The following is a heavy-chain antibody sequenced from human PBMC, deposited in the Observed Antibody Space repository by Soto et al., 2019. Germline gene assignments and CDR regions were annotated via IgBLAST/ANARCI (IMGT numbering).Heavy chain of an antibody. CDR2: ISAYNGNT. CDR3: ARDLGQQLVDY. V-gene: IGHV1-18*01. Sequence: QVQLVQSGAEVKKPGASVKVSCKASGYTFTNYGISWVRQAPGQGLAWMGWISAYNGNTKYAQKLQGRATMTTDTSTSTAYTELRRRRSDDTAVYYCARDLGQQLVDYWGQGPLVTVSS. CDR1: GYTFTNYG. D-gene: IGHD6-13*01. J-gene: IGHJ4*02.